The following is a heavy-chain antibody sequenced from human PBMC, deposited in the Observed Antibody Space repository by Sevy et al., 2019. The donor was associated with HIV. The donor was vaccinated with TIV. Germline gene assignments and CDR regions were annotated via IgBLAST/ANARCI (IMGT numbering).Heavy chain of an antibody. CDR1: GFIFSTSP. CDR2: LSYDDSDE. V-gene: IGHV3-30-3*02. J-gene: IGHJ4*02. Sequence: GGSLRLSCAASGFIFSTSPMHWVRQAPGKGLEWVAILSYDDSDENYADAVKSRFTISRDNSKNTLYLQMNSLRTEDTAVYYWAKDDLGCIDYWGQGTLVTVSS. D-gene: IGHD2-15*01. CDR3: AKDDLGCIDY.